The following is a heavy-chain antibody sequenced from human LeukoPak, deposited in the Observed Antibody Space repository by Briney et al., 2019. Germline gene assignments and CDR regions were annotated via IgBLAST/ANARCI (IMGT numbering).Heavy chain of an antibody. CDR3: ARSTDSSSWSLDY. Sequence: PGGSLRLSWAASGFTVSSNYMSWVRQAPGKRLEWVSVIYSGGSTYYADSVKGRFTISRDNSKNTLYLQMNSLRAEDTAVYYCARSTDSSSWSLDYWGQGTLVTVSS. V-gene: IGHV3-66*01. D-gene: IGHD6-13*01. CDR1: GFTVSSNY. J-gene: IGHJ4*02. CDR2: IYSGGST.